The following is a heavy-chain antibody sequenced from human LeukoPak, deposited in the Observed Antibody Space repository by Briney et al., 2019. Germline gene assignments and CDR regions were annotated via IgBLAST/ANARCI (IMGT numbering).Heavy chain of an antibody. Sequence: SETLSLTCTVSGGSISSYFWSWIRQPPGKGLEWIGYVFYSGSTNYNPSLKSRVTISADTSKNQFSLKLSSVTAADTAVYYCARHSQVKISPIHYWGQGTLVTVSS. CDR2: VFYSGST. CDR3: ARHSQVKISPIHY. CDR1: GGSISSYF. V-gene: IGHV4-59*08. D-gene: IGHD4-11*01. J-gene: IGHJ4*02.